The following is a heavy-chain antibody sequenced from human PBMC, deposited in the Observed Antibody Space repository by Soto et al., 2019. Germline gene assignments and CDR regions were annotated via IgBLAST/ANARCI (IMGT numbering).Heavy chain of an antibody. V-gene: IGHV3-23*01. D-gene: IGHD3-3*01. Sequence: EVQLLESGGGLVQPGGSLRLSCEDSGLTFSSYAMSWVRQAPGKGLFWVSAISNSGDKIYYADSVRGRFTISRDNSKSRLYLKMIILRVEDTAIYYCAKNLNYEFSPMDVWCQGTTVTVSS. CDR1: GLTFSSYA. J-gene: IGHJ6*02. CDR2: ISNSGDKI. CDR3: AKNLNYEFSPMDV.